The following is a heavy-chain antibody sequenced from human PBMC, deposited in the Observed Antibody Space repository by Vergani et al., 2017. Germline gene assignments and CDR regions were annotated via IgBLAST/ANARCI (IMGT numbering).Heavy chain of an antibody. CDR3: AREARRITMVRGVLGAFDI. Sequence: QLQLQESGPGLVKPSETLSLTCTVSGGSISSSSYYWGWIRQPPGKGLEWIGEINHSGSTNYNPSLKSRVTISVDTSKNQFSLKLSSVTAADTAVYYCAREARRITMVRGVLGAFDIWGQGTMVTVSS. J-gene: IGHJ3*02. V-gene: IGHV4-39*07. D-gene: IGHD3-10*01. CDR2: INHSGST. CDR1: GGSISSSSYY.